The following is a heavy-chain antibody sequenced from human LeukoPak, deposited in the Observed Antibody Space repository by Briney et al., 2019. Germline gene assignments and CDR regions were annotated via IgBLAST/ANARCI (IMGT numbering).Heavy chain of an antibody. D-gene: IGHD4-17*01. CDR3: ARDFRDGDSVFYYYYMDV. J-gene: IGHJ6*03. CDR2: IYYSGST. CDR1: GGSLSSHY. Sequence: PSETLSLTCTVSGGSLSSHYWSWIRQPPGKGLEWIGYIYYSGSTNCNPSLKSRGTISIDTSKNQFSLKLSSVTAADTAVYYCARDFRDGDSVFYYYYMDVWGKGTTVTVSS. V-gene: IGHV4-59*11.